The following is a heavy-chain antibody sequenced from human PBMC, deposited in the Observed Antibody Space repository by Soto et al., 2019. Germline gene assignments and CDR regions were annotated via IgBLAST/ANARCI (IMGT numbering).Heavy chain of an antibody. D-gene: IGHD4-17*01. J-gene: IGHJ4*02. CDR1: GFTFSSYA. CDR3: ANPYRYGDPLVY. Sequence: EVPLLESGGGLVQPGGSLRLSCAASGFTFSSYAMSWVRQAPGKGLEWVSAISGSGGSTYYADSVKGRFTISRDNPKNTLYLQMNSLRAEDTAVYYCANPYRYGDPLVYWGQGTLVTVSS. V-gene: IGHV3-23*01. CDR2: ISGSGGST.